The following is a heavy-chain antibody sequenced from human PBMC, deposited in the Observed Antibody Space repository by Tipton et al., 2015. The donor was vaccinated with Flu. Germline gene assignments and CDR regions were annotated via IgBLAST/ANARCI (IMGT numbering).Heavy chain of an antibody. CDR2: IRSSSSYI. D-gene: IGHD1-26*01. CDR1: GFTFSSYR. V-gene: IGHV3-21*01. J-gene: IGHJ4*02. CDR3: ARENWELLDYCVY. Sequence: SLRLSCAASGFTFSSYRMNWVRQAPGKGLEWVSSIRSSSSYIYYADSVKGRFTISRDNAKNSLYLQMNSLRAEDTAVYYCARENWELLDYCVYWAQVTLFTVSS.